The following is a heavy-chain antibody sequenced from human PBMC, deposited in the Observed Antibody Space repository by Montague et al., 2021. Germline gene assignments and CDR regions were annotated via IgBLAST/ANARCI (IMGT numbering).Heavy chain of an antibody. J-gene: IGHJ4*02. Sequence: QSGAEVKKPGDSLKISCKGSGYSFTSYWIGWVRQMPGKGLEWMGSIYPDDSDTRYSPSFQGQVTISTDKSISTAYLQWSSLKASDTAIYYCARSHGRQLYFDYWDQGTLVTVSS. V-gene: IGHV5-51*01. CDR2: IYPDDSDT. D-gene: IGHD6-13*01. CDR1: GYSFTSYW. CDR3: ARSHGRQLYFDY.